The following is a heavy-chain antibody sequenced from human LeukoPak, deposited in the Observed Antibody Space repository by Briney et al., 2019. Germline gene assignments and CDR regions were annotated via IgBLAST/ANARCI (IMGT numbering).Heavy chain of an antibody. CDR1: GFTFRTYW. D-gene: IGHD4-11*01. V-gene: IGHV3-74*01. J-gene: IGHJ4*02. CDR3: ARASQSPPLDY. CDR2: INEDGSIT. Sequence: GGSLRLSCAVSGFTFRTYWMHWVRQVPGEGLVWVSRINEDGSITNYADSVKGRFTISRDNAKNSLYLQMNSLRDEDTAVYYCARASQSPPLDYWGQGTLVTVSS.